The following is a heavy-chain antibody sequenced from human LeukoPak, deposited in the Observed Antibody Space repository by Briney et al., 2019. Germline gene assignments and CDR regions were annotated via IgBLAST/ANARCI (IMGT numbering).Heavy chain of an antibody. CDR3: ARHGPNYWYFDL. D-gene: IGHD3/OR15-3a*01. Sequence: SETLSLTCTVSGGSTSSYYWSWIRQPAGKGLEWIGRIYTSGSTNYNPSLKSRVNISVDTSKNQFSLKLSSVTAADTAVYYCARHGPNYWYFDLWGRGTLVTVSS. V-gene: IGHV4-4*07. J-gene: IGHJ2*01. CDR1: GGSTSSYY. CDR2: IYTSGST.